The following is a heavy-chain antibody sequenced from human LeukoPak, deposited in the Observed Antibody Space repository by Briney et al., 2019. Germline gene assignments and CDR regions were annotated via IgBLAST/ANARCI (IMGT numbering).Heavy chain of an antibody. V-gene: IGHV4-34*01. Sequence: SETLSLTCAVYGGSFSGYYWSWIRQPPGKGLEWIGEINHSGSTNYNPSLKSRVTISVDTSKNQFSLKLSSVTAADTAVYYCARDIVVVPAAIRGGYYFDYWGQGTLVTVSS. D-gene: IGHD2-2*02. CDR1: GGSFSGYY. CDR3: ARDIVVVPAAIRGGYYFDY. J-gene: IGHJ4*02. CDR2: INHSGST.